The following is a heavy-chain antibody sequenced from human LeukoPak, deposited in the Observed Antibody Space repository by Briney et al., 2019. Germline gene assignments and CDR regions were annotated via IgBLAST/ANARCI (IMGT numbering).Heavy chain of an antibody. J-gene: IGHJ4*02. CDR2: IYNSGST. Sequence: SETLSLTCTVSGGSISSYYWSWIRQPPGKGLEWIGYIYNSGSTNYNPSLKSRVTISLDTSKNQFSLKLSSVTAADTAVYYCARGRTAMATSPFDYWGQGTLVTVSS. V-gene: IGHV4-59*01. CDR1: GGSISSYY. CDR3: ARGRTAMATSPFDY. D-gene: IGHD5-18*01.